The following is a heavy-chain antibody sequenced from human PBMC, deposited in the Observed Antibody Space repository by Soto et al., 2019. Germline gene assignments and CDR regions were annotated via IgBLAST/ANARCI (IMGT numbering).Heavy chain of an antibody. CDR2: LGGSVHTT. Sequence: EVQLLESGGGLGQPGGSLRLSCVASGFSFSNSAMSWVRQAPGRGLEWVSTLGGSVHTTYYADSVKGRFTISRDNSKNALSLQMNSLRAADTAIYSCATLRLEPTGYYYYYMDVWGTGPTVTVSS. CDR3: ATLRLEPTGYYYYYMDV. V-gene: IGHV3-23*01. CDR1: GFSFSNSA. J-gene: IGHJ6*03. D-gene: IGHD1-1*01.